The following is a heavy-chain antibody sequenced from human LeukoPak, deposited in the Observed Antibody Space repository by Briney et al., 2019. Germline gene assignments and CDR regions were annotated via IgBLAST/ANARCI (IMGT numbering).Heavy chain of an antibody. CDR3: ARDRIAAAVNWFDP. Sequence: ASVKVSCKASGYTFTSYAMHWVRQAPGQRLEWMGWINAGNGNTKYSQEFQGRVTITRDTSASTAYMELSSLRSEDTAVYYCARDRIAAAVNWFDPWGQGTLVTVSS. CDR1: GYTFTSYA. D-gene: IGHD6-13*01. CDR2: INAGNGNT. V-gene: IGHV1-3*03. J-gene: IGHJ5*02.